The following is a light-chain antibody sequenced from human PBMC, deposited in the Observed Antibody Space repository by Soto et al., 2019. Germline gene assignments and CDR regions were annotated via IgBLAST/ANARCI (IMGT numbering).Light chain of an antibody. J-gene: IGKJ1*01. Sequence: EIVMTQSPATLSLSPGERATLSCRASQSVTSNLAWYQQKTGQAPRLLFYGESTRATGIPDRFSGSGSGTEFNLTISRLQSEDFATYYCQHYNSYSEACGQGTKVDIK. CDR1: QSVTSN. V-gene: IGKV3-15*01. CDR3: QHYNSYSEA. CDR2: GES.